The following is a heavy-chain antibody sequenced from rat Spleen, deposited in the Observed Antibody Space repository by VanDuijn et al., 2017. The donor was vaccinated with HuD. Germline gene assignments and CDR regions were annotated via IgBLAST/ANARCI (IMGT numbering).Heavy chain of an antibody. D-gene: IGHD1-2*01. CDR1: GFTFSNYG. Sequence: EVQLMESGGGLVQPGRSLKLSCAASGFTFSNYGMAWVRQAPTRGLEWVATINYDTTSTHYRDSVKGRFTISRDNAKSALFLQMDSLRSEDTATYYCARLGIAAIANWFSSWGQGTLVTVSS. CDR2: INYDTTST. V-gene: IGHV5-29*01. CDR3: ARLGIAAIANWFSS. J-gene: IGHJ3*01.